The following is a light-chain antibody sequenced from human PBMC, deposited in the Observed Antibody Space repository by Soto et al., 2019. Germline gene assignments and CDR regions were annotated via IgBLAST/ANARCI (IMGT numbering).Light chain of an antibody. CDR3: QQYNNWPPKT. Sequence: EIMMTQSPATLSVSLGVRATLSCRASQSVRSYLASYRQTPRQAPRLLIYGASTRATGIPARFSGSGSGTEFTLTISSLQSEDFAVYYCQQYNNWPPKTFGQGTKVDIK. CDR1: QSVRSY. V-gene: IGKV3-15*01. J-gene: IGKJ1*01. CDR2: GAS.